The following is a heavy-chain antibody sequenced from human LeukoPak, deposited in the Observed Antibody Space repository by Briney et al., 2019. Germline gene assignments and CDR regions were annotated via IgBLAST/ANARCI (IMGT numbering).Heavy chain of an antibody. CDR2: IYTSGST. V-gene: IGHV4-4*09. Sequence: PSETLSLTCTVSGGSISSYYWSWIRQPPGKGLEWIGYIYTSGSTNYNPSLKSRVTISVDTSKNQFSLKLSSVTAADTAVYYCARGDRTLIDYWGQGTLVTVSS. CDR3: ARGDRTLIDY. J-gene: IGHJ4*02. CDR1: GGSISSYY. D-gene: IGHD1-14*01.